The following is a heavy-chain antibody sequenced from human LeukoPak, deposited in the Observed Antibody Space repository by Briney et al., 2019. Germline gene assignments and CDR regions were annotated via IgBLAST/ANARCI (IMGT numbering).Heavy chain of an antibody. CDR3: ARTPGRYFDWPYYFDY. CDR2: IYTSGST. J-gene: IGHJ4*02. Sequence: PSETLSLTCTVSGGSISSYYWSWIRQPAGKGLEWIGRIYTSGSTNYNPSLKSRVTMSVDTSKNQFSLKLSSVTAADTAVYYCARTPGRYFDWPYYFDYWGQGTLVTVSS. V-gene: IGHV4-4*07. CDR1: GGSISSYY. D-gene: IGHD3-9*01.